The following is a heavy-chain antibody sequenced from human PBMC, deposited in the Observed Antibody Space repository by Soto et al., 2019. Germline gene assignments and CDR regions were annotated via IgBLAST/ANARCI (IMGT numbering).Heavy chain of an antibody. D-gene: IGHD5-18*01. CDR2: ISRSGSYI. J-gene: IGHJ6*03. CDR3: ARDLLKTDTAMVLSKFYMDV. CDR1: GFTFSSYG. V-gene: IGHV3-21*04. Sequence: GSLRLSCAASGFTFSSYGMSWVRQAPGRGLEWVSSISRSGSYIYYADSVKGRFTISRDNAKNSLYLQMNSLRAEDTAVYYCARDLLKTDTAMVLSKFYMDVRGKGTTVTVSS.